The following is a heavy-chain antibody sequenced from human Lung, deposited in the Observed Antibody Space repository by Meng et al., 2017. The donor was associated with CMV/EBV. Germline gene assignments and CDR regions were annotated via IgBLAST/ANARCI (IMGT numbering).Heavy chain of an antibody. J-gene: IGHJ6*02. D-gene: IGHD6-13*01. CDR3: AKDRRSISWYLLAAYYYGSDG. CDR1: GGTYSNYA. V-gene: IGHV1-69*06. CDR2: IIPVVGTV. Sequence: SXXVSXMSCGGTYSNYAITWVRQAPGQGLEWMGGIIPVVGTVHYAQRFQGRVTITADKFTSTVYMELSSLKSEDTAIYYCAKDRRSISWYLLAAYYYGSDGXGQGXTVTSSS.